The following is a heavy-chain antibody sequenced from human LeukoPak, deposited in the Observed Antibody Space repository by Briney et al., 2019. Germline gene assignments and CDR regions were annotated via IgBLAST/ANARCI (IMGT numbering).Heavy chain of an antibody. Sequence: GASVKVSCKASGYTFTGYYMHWVRQAPGQGLEWVGWINPNSGGTNYAQKFQGRVTMTRDTSISTAYMELSRLRSDDTAVYYCARDTVLLWFGESTFDYWGQGTLVTVSS. CDR3: ARDTVLLWFGESTFDY. J-gene: IGHJ4*02. D-gene: IGHD3-10*01. V-gene: IGHV1-2*02. CDR1: GYTFTGYY. CDR2: INPNSGGT.